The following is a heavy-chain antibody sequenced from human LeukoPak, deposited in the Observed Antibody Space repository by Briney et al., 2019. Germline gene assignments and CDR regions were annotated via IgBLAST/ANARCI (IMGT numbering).Heavy chain of an antibody. CDR2: IKQDGNEK. D-gene: IGHD6-13*01. Sequence: GGSLRLSCAASGFTFSSYWMSWVRQAPGKGLEWVANIKQDGNEKYYVDSVKGRFTISRDNAKNSLYLQMNSLRAEDTAVYYCARDPDIAAALLAFDIWGQGTMVTVSS. CDR3: ARDPDIAAALLAFDI. J-gene: IGHJ3*02. CDR1: GFTFSSYW. V-gene: IGHV3-7*01.